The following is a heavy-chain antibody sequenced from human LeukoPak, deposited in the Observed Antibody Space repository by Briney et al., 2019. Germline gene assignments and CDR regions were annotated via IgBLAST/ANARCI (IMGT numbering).Heavy chain of an antibody. J-gene: IGHJ4*02. CDR1: GYTFTSYG. CDR3: ARGAHCSSTSCHSSDY. D-gene: IGHD2-2*01. Sequence: ASVKVSCKASGYTFTSYGISWVRQAPGQGLEWMGWISAYSGNTNYAQKLQGRVTMTTDTSTSTAYMELRSLRSDDTAVYYCARGAHCSSTSCHSSDYWGQGTLVTVSS. CDR2: ISAYSGNT. V-gene: IGHV1-18*01.